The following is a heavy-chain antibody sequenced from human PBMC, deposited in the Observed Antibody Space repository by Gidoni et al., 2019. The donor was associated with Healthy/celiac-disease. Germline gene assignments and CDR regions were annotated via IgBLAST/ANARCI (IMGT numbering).Heavy chain of an antibody. CDR2: IIPIFGTA. J-gene: IGHJ4*02. V-gene: IGHV1-69*01. Sequence: QVQLVQSGADVQKPGSSVKVSCKASGGTFSSYPISWVRQAPGQGLEWMGGIIPIFGTANYAQKFQGRVTITADESTSTAYMELSSLGSEDTAVDYCARNLGVVVTAQPFDYWGQGTLVTVSS. CDR3: ARNLGVVVTAQPFDY. D-gene: IGHD2-21*02. CDR1: GGTFSSYP.